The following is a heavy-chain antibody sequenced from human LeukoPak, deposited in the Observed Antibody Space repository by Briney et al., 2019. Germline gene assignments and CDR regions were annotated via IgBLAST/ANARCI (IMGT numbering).Heavy chain of an antibody. CDR1: GGSISSYY. Sequence: SETLSLTCTVSGGSISSYYWSWIRQPPGKGLEWIGYIYYSGSTNYNPSLKSRVTISVDTSKNQFSLKLSSVTSADTAVYYCARGVGYRGYFDYWGQGTLVTVSS. CDR3: ARGVGYRGYFDY. J-gene: IGHJ4*02. D-gene: IGHD3-10*01. V-gene: IGHV4-59*08. CDR2: IYYSGST.